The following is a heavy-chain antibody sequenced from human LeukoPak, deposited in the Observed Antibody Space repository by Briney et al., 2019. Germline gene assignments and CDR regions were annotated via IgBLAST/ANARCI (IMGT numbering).Heavy chain of an antibody. D-gene: IGHD3-10*01. V-gene: IGHV1-18*01. Sequence: GASVKVSCKASGYTFTSYGISWVRQAPGQGLEWMGWISAYNGNTNYAQKLQGRVTMTTDTSTSTAYMELRSLRSDDTAVYYCAREGESGKNPFVWDYYYYYGMDVWGQGTTVTVSS. CDR3: AREGESGKNPFVWDYYYYYGMDV. CDR1: GYTFTSYG. J-gene: IGHJ6*02. CDR2: ISAYNGNT.